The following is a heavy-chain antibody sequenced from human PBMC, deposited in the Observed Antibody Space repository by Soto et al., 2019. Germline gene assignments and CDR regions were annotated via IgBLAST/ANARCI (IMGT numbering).Heavy chain of an antibody. V-gene: IGHV4-4*02. CDR3: ARVVGATPGIGNFDY. Sequence: PSETLSLTCAVSGGSISSSNWWSWVRQPPGKGLEWIGEIYHSGSTNYNPSLKSRVTISVDKSKNQFSLKLSSVTAADTAVYYCARVVGATPGIGNFDYWGQGTLVTVSS. CDR1: GGSISSSNW. CDR2: IYHSGST. J-gene: IGHJ4*02. D-gene: IGHD1-26*01.